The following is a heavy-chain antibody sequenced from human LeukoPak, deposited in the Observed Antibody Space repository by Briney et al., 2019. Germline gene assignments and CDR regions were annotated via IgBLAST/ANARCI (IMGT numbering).Heavy chain of an antibody. CDR1: GGSISSGDYY. J-gene: IGHJ4*02. CDR3: AREGSYSNLFDY. V-gene: IGHV4-30-4*01. D-gene: IGHD4-11*01. CDR2: IYYSGST. Sequence: SETLSLTCTVSGGSISSGDYYWSWIRQPPGTGLEWIGYIYYSGSTYYNPSLKSRVTISVDTSKNQFSLKLSSVTAADTAVYYCAREGSYSNLFDYWGQGTLVTVSS.